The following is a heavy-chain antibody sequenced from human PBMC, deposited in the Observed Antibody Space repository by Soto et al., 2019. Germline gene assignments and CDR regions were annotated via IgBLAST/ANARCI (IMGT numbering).Heavy chain of an antibody. CDR3: ARGGGYCTNGVCLPTTNYYYGMDV. V-gene: IGHV3-33*01. CDR1: GFTFSSYG. CDR2: IWYDGSNK. D-gene: IGHD2-8*01. J-gene: IGHJ6*02. Sequence: GGSLRLSCAASGFTFSSYGMHWVRQAPGKGLEWVAVIWYDGSNKYYADSVKGRFTISRDNSKNTLYLQMNSLRAEDTAVYYCARGGGYCTNGVCLPTTNYYYGMDVWGQGTTVTVSS.